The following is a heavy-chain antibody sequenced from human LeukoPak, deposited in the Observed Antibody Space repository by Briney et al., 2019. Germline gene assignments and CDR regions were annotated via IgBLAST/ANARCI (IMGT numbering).Heavy chain of an antibody. D-gene: IGHD3-10*01. V-gene: IGHV1-2*02. J-gene: IGHJ4*02. CDR3: ARDGEYGTGSYYRGCFDY. Sequence: ASVKVSCKASGYSFTAFYIHWVWQAPGQGLEWMGWIHPRSGETNYAYKFRGRVTMTRGTSISTTYMDLGSLGSDDTAVYYCARDGEYGTGSYYRGCFDYWGQGTLVTVSS. CDR1: GYSFTAFY. CDR2: IHPRSGET.